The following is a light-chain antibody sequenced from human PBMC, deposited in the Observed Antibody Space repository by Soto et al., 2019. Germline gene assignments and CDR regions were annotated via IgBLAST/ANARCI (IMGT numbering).Light chain of an antibody. V-gene: IGLV2-14*01. CDR1: RSDVGAYNY. CDR3: SSYKSDNTYV. J-gene: IGLJ1*01. CDR2: DVS. Sequence: QSALTQPASVSGSPGQSITISCSGTRSDVGAYNYVSWYQQHPGKAPRVMIYDVSNRPSGVSNRFSGSKSGNTATLTISGLQAEDEADYYCSSYKSDNTYVFATGTKVTVL.